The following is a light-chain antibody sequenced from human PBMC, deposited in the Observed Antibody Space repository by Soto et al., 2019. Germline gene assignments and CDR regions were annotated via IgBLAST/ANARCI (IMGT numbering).Light chain of an antibody. CDR3: QGCNIAPSWT. J-gene: IGKJ1*01. CDR1: QGITNY. V-gene: IGKV1-27*01. CDR2: SAS. Sequence: DIQMTQSPFSLSASVGDRVTITCRASQGITNYLACYLRKLGKVPDLLISSASTLQSGAPSRFSGCGSGTDFTPTVSSLQPEHVATYYCQGCNIAPSWTFGQGTRVEIK.